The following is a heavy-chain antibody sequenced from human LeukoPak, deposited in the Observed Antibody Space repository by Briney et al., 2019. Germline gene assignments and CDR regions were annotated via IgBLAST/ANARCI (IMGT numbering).Heavy chain of an antibody. CDR3: ARTGEAGYFDY. CDR2: ISGSGGST. V-gene: IGHV3-23*01. Sequence: SGGSLRLSCAASGFTFSSYAMSWVRQAPGKGLEWVSAISGSGGSTYYADSVKGRFTISRDNSKNTLYLQMNSLRAEDTAVCYCARTGEAGYFDYWGQGTLVTVSS. J-gene: IGHJ4*02. D-gene: IGHD7-27*01. CDR1: GFTFSSYA.